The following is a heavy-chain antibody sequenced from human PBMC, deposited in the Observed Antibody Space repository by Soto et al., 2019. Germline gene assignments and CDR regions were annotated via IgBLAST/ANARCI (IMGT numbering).Heavy chain of an antibody. CDR2: ISGSGGST. Sequence: EVQLLESGGGLVQPGGSLRLSCAASGFTFSSYAMSWVRQAPGKGLEWVSAISGSGGSTYYADSVKGRFTISRDNSKNTLYLQMNSLRAGDTAVSYCAKAPTNYGSGSYYYYWGQGTLVTVSS. J-gene: IGHJ4*02. V-gene: IGHV3-23*01. CDR3: AKAPTNYGSGSYYYY. D-gene: IGHD3-10*01. CDR1: GFTFSSYA.